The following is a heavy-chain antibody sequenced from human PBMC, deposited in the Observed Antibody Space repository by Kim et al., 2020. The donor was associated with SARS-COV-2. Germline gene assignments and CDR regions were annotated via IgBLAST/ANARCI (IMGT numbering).Heavy chain of an antibody. V-gene: IGHV3-33*06. CDR3: AKDSLGAQFDY. CDR1: GFTFSSYG. J-gene: IGHJ4*02. CDR2: IWYDGSNK. Sequence: GGSLRLSCAASGFTFSSYGMHWVRQAPGKGLEWVAVIWYDGSNKYYADSVKGRFTISRDNSKNTLSLQMNSLRAEDTAVYYCAKDSLGAQFDYWGQGTLVTVSS.